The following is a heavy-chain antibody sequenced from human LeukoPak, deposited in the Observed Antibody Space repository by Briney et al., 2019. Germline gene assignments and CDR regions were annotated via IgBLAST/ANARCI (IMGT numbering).Heavy chain of an antibody. V-gene: IGHV1-69*13. J-gene: IGHJ4*02. CDR3: ARNTKYYEGSGHYVFDF. D-gene: IGHD3-22*01. Sequence: GASVKVSCKASGGTFSTYAISWVRQAPGQGLEWMGGIIPILGTAKYPQRFQGRVTITADEITSTAYMELSSLTSEDTAVYYCARNTKYYEGSGHYVFDFWGQGTLVSVSS. CDR2: IIPILGTA. CDR1: GGTFSTYA.